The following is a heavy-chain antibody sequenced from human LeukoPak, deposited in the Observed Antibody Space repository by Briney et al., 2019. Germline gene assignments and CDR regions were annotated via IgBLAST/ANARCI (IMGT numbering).Heavy chain of an antibody. Sequence: ASVKVSCKASGYTFTSYGISWVRQAPGQGLEWMGWISAYNGNTNYAQKLQGRVTITADASTSTAYMELSSLRSEDTAVYYCAKDRQARSVAYDAFDIWGQGTMVTVSS. CDR3: AKDRQARSVAYDAFDI. D-gene: IGHD3-3*01. CDR1: GYTFTSYG. V-gene: IGHV1-18*01. J-gene: IGHJ3*02. CDR2: ISAYNGNT.